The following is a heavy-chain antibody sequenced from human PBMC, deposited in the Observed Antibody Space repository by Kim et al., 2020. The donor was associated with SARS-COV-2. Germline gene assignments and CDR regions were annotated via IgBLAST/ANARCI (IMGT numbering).Heavy chain of an antibody. J-gene: IGHJ6*02. CDR2: YN. CDR3: ARAWNYGMDV. V-gene: IGHV6-1*01. Sequence: YNDYAVSVKSRITINPDTSKNQFTLQLNSVTPEDTAVYYCARAWNYGMDVWGQGTTVTVSS. D-gene: IGHD1-1*01.